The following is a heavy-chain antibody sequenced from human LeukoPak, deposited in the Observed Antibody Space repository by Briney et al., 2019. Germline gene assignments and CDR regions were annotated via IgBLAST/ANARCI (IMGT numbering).Heavy chain of an antibody. Sequence: ASVKVSCKASGYTFTGYYMHWVRQAPGQGLEWMGWINPNSGGTNYAQKFQGRVTMTRDTSISTAYMELSRLRSDDTAVYYCARDSRYCSSTSCYPYYYYYYYMDVWGKGTTVTVSS. CDR2: INPNSGGT. CDR1: GYTFTGYY. CDR3: ARDSRYCSSTSCYPYYYYYYYMDV. J-gene: IGHJ6*03. D-gene: IGHD2-2*01. V-gene: IGHV1-2*02.